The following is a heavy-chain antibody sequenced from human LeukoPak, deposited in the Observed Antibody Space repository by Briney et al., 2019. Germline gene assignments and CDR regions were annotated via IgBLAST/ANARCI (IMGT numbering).Heavy chain of an antibody. J-gene: IGHJ4*02. CDR3: AKRYGGNPSFDY. D-gene: IGHD4-23*01. V-gene: IGHV3-23*01. CDR2: ISGSGAGT. CDR1: GFTFSSYA. Sequence: GGSLRLSCAASGFTFSSYAMSWVRQAPGKGLEWVSAISGSGAGTYYADSVKGRFTISRDNSKNTQYLQMNSLRVEDTAVYYCAKRYGGNPSFDYWGQGTLVTVSS.